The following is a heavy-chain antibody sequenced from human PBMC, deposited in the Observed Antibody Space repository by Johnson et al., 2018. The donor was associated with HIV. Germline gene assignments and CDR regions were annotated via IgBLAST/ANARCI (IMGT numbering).Heavy chain of an antibody. CDR3: ARDDGGGGDAFDI. CDR2: ISGSGCST. Sequence: MLLVESGGGLVQPGGSLRLSCAASGFTFSSYWMSCVRQAPGKGLEWVSAISGSGCSTYYADSVKGRFTISSDNSKNTLYLQLNSLSAEDTAVYYCARDDGGGGDAFDIWGQGTMVTVSS. V-gene: IGHV3-23*04. J-gene: IGHJ3*02. CDR1: GFTFSSYW. D-gene: IGHD2-15*01.